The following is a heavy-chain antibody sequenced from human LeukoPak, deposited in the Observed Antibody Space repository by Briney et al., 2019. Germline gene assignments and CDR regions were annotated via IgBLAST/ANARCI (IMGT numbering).Heavy chain of an antibody. CDR1: GYTFTSYG. Sequence: GASVKVSCKASGYTFTSYGISWVGQAPGQGGEGMGWISAYNGNTNYAQKLQGRVTMTTDTSTSTAYMELRSLRSDDTAVYYCARDRAPAGATSYYYYGMDVWGKGTTVTVSS. CDR2: ISAYNGNT. D-gene: IGHD1-26*01. J-gene: IGHJ6*04. V-gene: IGHV1-18*04. CDR3: ARDRAPAGATSYYYYGMDV.